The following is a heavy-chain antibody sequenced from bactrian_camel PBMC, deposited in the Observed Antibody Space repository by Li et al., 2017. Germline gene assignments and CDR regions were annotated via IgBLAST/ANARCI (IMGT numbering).Heavy chain of an antibody. Sequence: VQLVESGGGLVQPGGSLRLSCASSEFIFSDYDMSWFRQATNSEREGVAVIDTDGITTYADSAKGRFTISHDSTENTLYLQMETLKPEDTAMYYCAARFSGDYYYTSLQHSDYRYWGQGTQVTVS. D-gene: IGHD2*01. V-gene: IGHV3S10*01. J-gene: IGHJ4*01. CDR1: EFIFSDYD. CDR2: IDTDGIT. CDR3: AARFSGDYYYTSLQHSDYRY.